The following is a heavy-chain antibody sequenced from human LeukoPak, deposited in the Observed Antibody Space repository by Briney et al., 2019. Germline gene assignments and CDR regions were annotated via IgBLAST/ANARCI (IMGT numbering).Heavy chain of an antibody. Sequence: GESLKISCQGSGYTFTSYWIGWVRQMPGEGLEWMGIIYPGDSDTRYSPSFQGQVTISADKSISTAYLQWSSLKASDTAMYYCARDGDSSSSFWYFDLWGRGTLVTVSS. D-gene: IGHD6-6*01. V-gene: IGHV5-51*01. J-gene: IGHJ2*01. CDR2: IYPGDSDT. CDR1: GYTFTSYW. CDR3: ARDGDSSSSFWYFDL.